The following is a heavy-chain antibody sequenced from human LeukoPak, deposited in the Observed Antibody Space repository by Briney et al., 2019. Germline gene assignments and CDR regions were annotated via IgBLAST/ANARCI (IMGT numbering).Heavy chain of an antibody. CDR2: FYPVDSDT. Sequence: GESLKTSCKGSGYSFTSYWIGWVRQRPGKGLEWIGIFYPVDSDTRYSPSFQGQVIFSADMSVSTAYLHWSSLKASDTAMYYCARLGLFIVGAMNDAFDIWGQGTRFTVSS. V-gene: IGHV5-51*01. CDR1: GYSFTSYW. D-gene: IGHD1-26*01. CDR3: ARLGLFIVGAMNDAFDI. J-gene: IGHJ3*02.